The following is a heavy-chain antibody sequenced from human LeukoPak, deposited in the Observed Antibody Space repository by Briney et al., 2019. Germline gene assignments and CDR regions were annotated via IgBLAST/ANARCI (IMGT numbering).Heavy chain of an antibody. CDR1: GGSFSGYY. D-gene: IGHD3-10*01. V-gene: IGHV4-34*01. J-gene: IGHJ5*02. CDR2: INHSGST. Sequence: SETLSLTCAVYGGSFSGYYWSWIRKPPGKGLEWIGEINHSGSTNYNPSLKSRVTISVDTSKNQFSLKLSSVTAADTAVYYCARRALARYYYGSGRTRWFDPWGQGTLVTVSS. CDR3: ARRALARYYYGSGRTRWFDP.